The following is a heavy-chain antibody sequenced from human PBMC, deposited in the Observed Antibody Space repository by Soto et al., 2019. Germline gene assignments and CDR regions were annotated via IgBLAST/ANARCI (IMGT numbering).Heavy chain of an antibody. J-gene: IGHJ3*02. Sequence: GGSLRLCCAASGFTFSSYWMHWVRQAPGKGLVWVSRINSDGSSTSYADSVKGRFTISRDNAKNTLYLQMNSLRAEDTAVYYCARTPGPTYYYDSSGYYDAFDIWGQGTMVTVSS. CDR1: GFTFSSYW. CDR2: INSDGSST. CDR3: ARTPGPTYYYDSSGYYDAFDI. V-gene: IGHV3-74*01. D-gene: IGHD3-22*01.